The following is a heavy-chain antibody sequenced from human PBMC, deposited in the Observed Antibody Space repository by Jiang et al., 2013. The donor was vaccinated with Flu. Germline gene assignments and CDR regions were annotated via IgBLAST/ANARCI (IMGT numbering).Heavy chain of an antibody. J-gene: IGHJ5*02. CDR1: GDSVSSNSAA. CDR2: TYYRSKWYN. CDR3: AREEGSSSWYDEGWFDP. D-gene: IGHD6-13*01. V-gene: IGHV6-1*01. Sequence: SQTLSLTCAISGDSVSSNSAAWNWIRQSPSRGLEWLGRTYYRSKWYNDYAVSVKSRITINPDTSKNQFSLQLNSVTPEDTAVYYCAREEGSSSWYDEGWFDPLGPGNPGHRLL.